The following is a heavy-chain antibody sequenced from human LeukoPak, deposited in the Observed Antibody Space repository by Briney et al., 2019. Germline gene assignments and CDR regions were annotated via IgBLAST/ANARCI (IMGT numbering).Heavy chain of an antibody. CDR1: GDSISSGGYS. CDR2: IYHSGST. Sequence: SQTLSLTCAVSGDSISSGGYSWSWIRQPPGKGLEWIGYIYHSGSTYYNPSLKSRVTISVDRSKNQFSLKLSSVTAADTAVYYCARGGTVTLYYYYGMDVWGQGTTVTVSS. D-gene: IGHD4-17*01. V-gene: IGHV4-30-2*01. CDR3: ARGGTVTLYYYYGMDV. J-gene: IGHJ6*02.